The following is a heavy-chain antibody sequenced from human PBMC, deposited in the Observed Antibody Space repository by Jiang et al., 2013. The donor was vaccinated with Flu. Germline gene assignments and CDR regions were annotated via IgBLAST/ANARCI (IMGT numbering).Heavy chain of an antibody. D-gene: IGHD1-7*01. V-gene: IGHV3-11*05. Sequence: VQLVESGGGLVKPGGSLRLSCAASGFTFSDHYMSWFRQAPGKGLEWVSYISGSSTYTNHADSVKGRFTISRDNAKNSLYMQMNFLRAEDTAVYYCARNWNYAFFDHWGQGTLVTASS. CDR2: ISGSSTYT. J-gene: IGHJ4*02. CDR3: ARNWNYAFFDH. CDR1: GFTFSDHY.